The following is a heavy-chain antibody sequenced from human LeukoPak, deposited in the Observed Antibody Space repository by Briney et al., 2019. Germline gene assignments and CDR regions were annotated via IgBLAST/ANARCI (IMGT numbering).Heavy chain of an antibody. Sequence: GASVKVSCKASGYTFTSYYMHWVRQAPGQGLEWMGVINPRGGSTSYAQKFQGRVTMTRDTSTYTLYMELSSLRSEDTAVYYCARDLGFGELSPPYGGQGTLVSVPS. CDR1: GYTFTSYY. V-gene: IGHV1-46*01. CDR3: ARDLGFGELSPPY. J-gene: IGHJ4*02. D-gene: IGHD3-10*01. CDR2: INPRGGST.